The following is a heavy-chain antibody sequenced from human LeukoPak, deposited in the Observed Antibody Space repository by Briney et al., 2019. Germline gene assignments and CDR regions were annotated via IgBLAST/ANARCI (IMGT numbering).Heavy chain of an antibody. CDR3: AKDYNDSSGYYYFGAFDI. V-gene: IGHV3-23*01. J-gene: IGHJ3*02. CDR2: ISGSGGST. D-gene: IGHD3-22*01. Sequence: GGSLRLSCAASGFTFSSYGMSWVRQAPGKGLEWVSAISGSGGSTYYADSVKGRFTISRDNSKNTLYLQMNSLRAEDTAVYYCAKDYNDSSGYYYFGAFDIWGQGTMVTVSS. CDR1: GFTFSSYG.